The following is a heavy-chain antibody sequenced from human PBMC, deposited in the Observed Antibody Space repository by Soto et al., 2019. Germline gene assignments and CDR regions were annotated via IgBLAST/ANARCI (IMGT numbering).Heavy chain of an antibody. CDR1: GDTFTGYA. D-gene: IGHD6-19*01. CDR3: AIDRLIVAVAVGRMDV. V-gene: IGHV1-69*01. CDR2: VIPTFGTT. J-gene: IGHJ6*02. Sequence: QVQLVQSGAEMKKPGSSVKVSCKASGDTFTGYAISWVRQAPGQGLEWMGWVIPTFGTTKYAQRFQGRVTISVDELASTAYMELSSLRPADPALYYCAIDRLIVAVAVGRMDVWGQGTTVTVSS.